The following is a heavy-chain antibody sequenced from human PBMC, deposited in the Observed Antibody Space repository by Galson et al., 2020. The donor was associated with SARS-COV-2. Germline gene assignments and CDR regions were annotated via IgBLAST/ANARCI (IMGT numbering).Heavy chain of an antibody. CDR3: ANVRVARWTIHALDI. D-gene: IGHD2-15*01. V-gene: IGHV3-23*01. CDR2: ISSSGGST. J-gene: IGHJ3*02. Sequence: TGGSLRLSCAASGFTFSDYAMNWVRQAPGKGLEWVSAISSSGGSTYYADSVKGRFTVSRDNSKNTVYLQMNSLRAEDTAVYYCANVRVARWTIHALDIWGRGTMVTVSS. CDR1: GFTFSDYA.